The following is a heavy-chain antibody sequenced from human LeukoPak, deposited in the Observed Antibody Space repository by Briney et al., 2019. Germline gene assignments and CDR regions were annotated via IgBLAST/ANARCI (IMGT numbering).Heavy chain of an antibody. CDR2: IYTSGGT. V-gene: IGHV4-61*02. J-gene: IGHJ3*02. Sequence: SETLSLTCTVSGGSITSGPDYWRWIRQPAGKGLEWIGRIYTSGGTNYNPSLKSRVTISVDTSNNQFSLKLRSVTAADTAVYYCASFVGVTSTSGAFDIWGQGTMVTVSS. CDR3: ASFVGVTSTSGAFDI. D-gene: IGHD2-21*02. CDR1: GGSITSGPDY.